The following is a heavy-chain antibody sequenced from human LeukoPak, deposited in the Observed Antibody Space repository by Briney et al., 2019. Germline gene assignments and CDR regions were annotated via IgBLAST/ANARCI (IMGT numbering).Heavy chain of an antibody. Sequence: QSGGSLRLSCAASGFTFSSYAMSWVRQAPGEGLEWVSAISGSGGSTYYADSVKGRFTISRDNSKNTLYLQMNSLRAEDTAVYYCAKRFLIDDKSAFDIWGQGTMVTVSS. J-gene: IGHJ3*02. CDR3: AKRFLIDDKSAFDI. CDR1: GFTFSSYA. CDR2: ISGSGGST. V-gene: IGHV3-23*01. D-gene: IGHD3-16*02.